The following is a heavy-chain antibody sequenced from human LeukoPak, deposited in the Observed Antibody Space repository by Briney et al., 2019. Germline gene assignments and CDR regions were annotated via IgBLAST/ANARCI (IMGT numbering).Heavy chain of an antibody. V-gene: IGHV4-4*02. D-gene: IGHD3-10*01. J-gene: IGHJ3*02. CDR3: AKSNGYGLVDI. Sequence: SETLSLTCAVSGGSISNENWWSWVRQPPGKGLEWIGEIFHSGSTNYSPSLRSRVTISLDTSRNQFSLKLNSVTAADTAVYYCAKSNGYGLVDIWGQGTMVTVSS. CDR2: IFHSGST. CDR1: GGSISNENW.